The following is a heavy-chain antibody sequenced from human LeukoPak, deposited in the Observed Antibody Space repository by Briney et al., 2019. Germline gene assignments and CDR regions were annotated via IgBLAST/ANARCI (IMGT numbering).Heavy chain of an antibody. D-gene: IGHD5-18*01. J-gene: IGHJ4*02. Sequence: GGSLRLSCAVSGFTFSGTYMTWIRQAPGKGLESLPYISPSGTDISYADSVKGRFTISRDNAKNSLYLQMNSLRAEDTAVYYCARARKGYSYGKSAFDYWGQGTLVTVSS. CDR1: GFTFSGTY. CDR3: ARARKGYSYGKSAFDY. CDR2: ISPSGTDI. V-gene: IGHV3-11*01.